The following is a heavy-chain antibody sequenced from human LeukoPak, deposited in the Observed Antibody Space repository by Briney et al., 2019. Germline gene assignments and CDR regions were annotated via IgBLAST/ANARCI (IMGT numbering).Heavy chain of an antibody. CDR3: ARAARYYYDSSGPKGY. Sequence: ASVKVSCKASGYTLTSYYMHWVRQAPGQGLEWMGIINPSGGNTSYAQKFQGRVTMTRDTSTSTVYMELSSLRSEDTAIYYCARAARYYYDSSGPKGYWGQGTLVTVSS. J-gene: IGHJ4*02. CDR2: INPSGGNT. V-gene: IGHV1-46*01. D-gene: IGHD3-22*01. CDR1: GYTLTSYY.